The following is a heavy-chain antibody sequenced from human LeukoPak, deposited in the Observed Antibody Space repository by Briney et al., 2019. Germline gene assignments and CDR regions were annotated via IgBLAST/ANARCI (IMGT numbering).Heavy chain of an antibody. Sequence: GESLKISCKGSGYSFTSYWIGWVRQMPGKGLEWMGITYPGDSDTRYSPSFQGQVTISADKSISTAYLQWSSLKASDAAMYYCARLPMVRGDPFDYWGQGTLVTVSS. D-gene: IGHD3-10*01. CDR1: GYSFTSYW. V-gene: IGHV5-51*01. CDR3: ARLPMVRGDPFDY. J-gene: IGHJ4*02. CDR2: TYPGDSDT.